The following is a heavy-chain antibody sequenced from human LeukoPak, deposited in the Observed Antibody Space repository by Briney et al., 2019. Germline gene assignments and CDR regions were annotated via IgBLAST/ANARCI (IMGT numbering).Heavy chain of an antibody. V-gene: IGHV1-69*13. J-gene: IGHJ4*02. D-gene: IGHD3-10*01. CDR2: ILPIIGST. CDR1: GDTFSNYD. Sequence: SVKLSCKASGDTFSNYDINWVRQAPGQGIEWVGGILPIIGSTKNAQQLQDRVTITADESTNTVYMELTSLRSEDTAIYFCARAHFSAYYGSEWGQGTLVTVSS. CDR3: ARAHFSAYYGSE.